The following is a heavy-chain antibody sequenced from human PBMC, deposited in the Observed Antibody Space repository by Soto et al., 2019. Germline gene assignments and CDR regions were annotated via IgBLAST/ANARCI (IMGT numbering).Heavy chain of an antibody. CDR1: GFTFSSYW. CDR2: ISGSGGST. D-gene: IGHD4-17*01. Sequence: GGSLRLSCAASGFTFSSYWMHWVRQAPGKGLEWVSAISGSGGSTYYADSVKGRFTISRDNSKHTLYLQMNSLRAEDTAVYYCAKDPTVHHACGNWCQVTMLTV. V-gene: IGHV3-23*01. CDR3: AKDPTVHHACGN. J-gene: IGHJ3*01.